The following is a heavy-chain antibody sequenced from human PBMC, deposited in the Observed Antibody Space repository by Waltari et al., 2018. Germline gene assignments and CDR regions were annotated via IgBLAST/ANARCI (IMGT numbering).Heavy chain of an antibody. V-gene: IGHV3-33*01. D-gene: IGHD2-15*01. Sequence: QVQLVESGGGVVQPGRSLRLPCSASGFSFRSYGMHWVRQAPGKGLEWVAVIWHDGSNKYYANSVKGRFTISRDNSEDTLYLQMDSLRAEDTALYYCARGSSDSPRDFWGQGTLVTVSS. CDR3: ARGSSDSPRDF. CDR2: IWHDGSNK. J-gene: IGHJ4*02. CDR1: GFSFRSYG.